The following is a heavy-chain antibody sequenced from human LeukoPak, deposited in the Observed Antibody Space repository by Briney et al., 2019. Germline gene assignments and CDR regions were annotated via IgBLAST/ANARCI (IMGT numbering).Heavy chain of an antibody. D-gene: IGHD2-8*02. CDR1: GGSISRYY. J-gene: IGHJ6*02. Sequence: PSETLSLTCTVSGGSISRYYWSWIRQPPGKGLEWIGYIYNSGSINYNPSLKSRVTTSVDTSKKQFSLKLSSVTAADTAVYYCARLRITGGHYYQHGLDVWGQGTTVTVSS. CDR2: IYNSGSI. V-gene: IGHV4-59*08. CDR3: ARLRITGGHYYQHGLDV.